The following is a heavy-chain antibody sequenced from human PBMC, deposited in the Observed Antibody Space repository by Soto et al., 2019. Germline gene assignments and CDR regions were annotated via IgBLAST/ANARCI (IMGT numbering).Heavy chain of an antibody. CDR2: ISYDGSNK. CDR3: ATSPRLIDAFDI. V-gene: IGHV3-30*04. Sequence: GGSLRLSCAASGFTFSIYAMHWVRQAPGKGLEWVAVISYDGSNKYYADSVKGRFTISRDNSKNTLYLQMNSLRAEDPAVYYCATSPRLIDAFDIWGQGKMVTVSS. D-gene: IGHD6-19*01. J-gene: IGHJ3*02. CDR1: GFTFSIYA.